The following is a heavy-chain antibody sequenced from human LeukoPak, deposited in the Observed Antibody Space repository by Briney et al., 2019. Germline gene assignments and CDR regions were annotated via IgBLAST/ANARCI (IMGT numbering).Heavy chain of an antibody. Sequence: SETLSLTCTVSGGSISSYYWSWIRQPPGKGLEWIGYIYYSGSTNYNPSLKSQVTISVDTSKNQFSLKLSSVTAADTAVYYCARTRITIFGVVIPDAFDIWGQGTMVTVSS. CDR2: IYYSGST. CDR1: GGSISSYY. CDR3: ARTRITIFGVVIPDAFDI. V-gene: IGHV4-59*01. J-gene: IGHJ3*02. D-gene: IGHD3-3*01.